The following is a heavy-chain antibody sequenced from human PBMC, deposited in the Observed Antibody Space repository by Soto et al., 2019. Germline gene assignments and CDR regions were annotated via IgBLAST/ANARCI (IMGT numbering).Heavy chain of an antibody. V-gene: IGHV3-66*01. CDR1: GYTFTSYA. J-gene: IGHJ5*02. D-gene: IGHD3-10*01. Sequence: SCKASGYTFTSYAMHWVRQAPGKGLEWVSVIYVNGNTYSAASVKGRFSISRDSSKNTLYLQMDSLRAEDTAVYFCARNYFLSGSYAPWFDPWGQGTLVTVSS. CDR3: ARNYFLSGSYAPWFDP. CDR2: IYVNGNT.